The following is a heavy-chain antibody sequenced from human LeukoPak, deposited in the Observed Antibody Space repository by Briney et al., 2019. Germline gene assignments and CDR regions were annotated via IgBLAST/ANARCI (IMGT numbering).Heavy chain of an antibody. V-gene: IGHV4-39*01. D-gene: IGHD5-12*01. J-gene: IGHJ4*02. CDR2: IYYSGST. CDR1: GDSINSHSYY. Sequence: SETLSLTCTVSGDSINSHSYYWGWIRQPPGKGLEWIGNIYYSGSTYYNPSLKSRVTISVDTSKNQFSLKLSSVTAADTAVYYCARRRIVATIDYWGQGTLVTVSS. CDR3: ARRRIVATIDY.